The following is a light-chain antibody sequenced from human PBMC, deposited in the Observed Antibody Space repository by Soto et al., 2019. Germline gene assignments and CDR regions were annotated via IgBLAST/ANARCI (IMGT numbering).Light chain of an antibody. CDR2: AAS. CDR3: QQLNSYPRT. Sequence: ILLTQSPSSLSASVGDRVTITCRASQGISCYLAWYQQKPGKAPKLLIYAASTLQSGVPSRFSGSGSGTDFTLTISSLQPEDCATYYCQQLNSYPRTFGQGTKVEIK. J-gene: IGKJ1*01. V-gene: IGKV1-9*01. CDR1: QGISCY.